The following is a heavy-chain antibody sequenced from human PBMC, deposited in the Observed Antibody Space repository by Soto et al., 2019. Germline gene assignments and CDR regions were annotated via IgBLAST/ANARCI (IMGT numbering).Heavy chain of an antibody. CDR3: LSYKFDF. CDR1: GFDFNTYS. D-gene: IGHD1-1*01. J-gene: IGHJ4*01. CDR2: ISADGANT. Sequence: SLRLSCSASGFDFNTYSMHWVRQAPGKGLEYVSAISADGANTFYIDSVKGRFTLSRDNFNNTVYLQMSSLRDEDTAVYYCLSYKFDFWGQGTLVTVSS. V-gene: IGHV3-64D*06.